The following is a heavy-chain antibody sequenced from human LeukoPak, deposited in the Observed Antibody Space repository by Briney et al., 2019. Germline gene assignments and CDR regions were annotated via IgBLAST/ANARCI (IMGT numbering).Heavy chain of an antibody. D-gene: IGHD3-3*01. J-gene: IGHJ4*02. Sequence: ASVKVSCRASGYTFTSYGISWVRQAPGQGLEWMGWISAYNGNTNYAQKLQGRVTMTTDTSTSTAYMELRSLRSDDTAVYYCARGGKNYDFWSGYYPFDYWGQGTLVTVSS. CDR1: GYTFTSYG. V-gene: IGHV1-18*01. CDR3: ARGGKNYDFWSGYYPFDY. CDR2: ISAYNGNT.